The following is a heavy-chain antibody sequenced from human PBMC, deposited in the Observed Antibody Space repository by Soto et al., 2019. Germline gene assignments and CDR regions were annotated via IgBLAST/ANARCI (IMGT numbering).Heavy chain of an antibody. CDR2: IFHSGNT. CDR1: GDSISRSGYY. CDR3: ARHDTPPVLGMVLTPYYSPLGMDV. Sequence: SETLSLTCSVSGDSISRSGYYWGWIRQPPGKGLEWIGSIFHSGNTHYNPSLKSRGTISIDTSKSQFSLTLTPVTAEDTAVYYCARHDTPPVLGMVLTPYYSPLGMDVWGPGTRVTVSS. V-gene: IGHV4-39*01. D-gene: IGHD3-3*01. J-gene: IGHJ6*02.